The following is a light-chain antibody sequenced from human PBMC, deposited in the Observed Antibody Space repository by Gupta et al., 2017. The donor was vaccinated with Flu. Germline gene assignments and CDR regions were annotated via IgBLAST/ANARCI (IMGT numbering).Light chain of an antibody. J-gene: IGLJ3*02. Sequence: SYVLTQPPSVSVAPGQTARITCGGNNIGSKSVHWYQQKPGQAPVLVVYDDSYRPSGIPEGFSGSNSGNTATLTISRVEAGDEADYYCQVWDSSSDHPVFGGGTKLTVL. CDR1: NIGSKS. CDR2: DDS. CDR3: QVWDSSSDHPV. V-gene: IGLV3-21*02.